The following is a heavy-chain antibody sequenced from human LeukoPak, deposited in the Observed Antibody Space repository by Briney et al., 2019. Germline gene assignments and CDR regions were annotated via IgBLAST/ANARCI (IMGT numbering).Heavy chain of an antibody. D-gene: IGHD5-24*01. CDR2: ISGNGGRT. J-gene: IGHJ4*02. CDR3: AKVAQMDTILGKSDN. CDR1: GFTFSSYA. V-gene: IGHV3-23*01. Sequence: GGSLRLSCAASGFTFSSYATSWVRQAPGKGLEWVSAISGNGGRTYYADSVKGRFTISRDNSRNTLFLQMNSLRAEDTAVYYCAKVAQMDTILGKSDNWGQGTLVTVSS.